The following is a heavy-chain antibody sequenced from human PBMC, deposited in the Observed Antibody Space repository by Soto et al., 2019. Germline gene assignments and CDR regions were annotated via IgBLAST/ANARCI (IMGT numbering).Heavy chain of an antibody. CDR1: GYTFTNYG. CDR3: AGPGIAAATDAFDI. V-gene: IGHV1-69*13. J-gene: IGHJ3*02. CDR2: IIPIFGTA. D-gene: IGHD6-13*01. Sequence: ASVKVSCKTSGYTFTNYGISCVRQAPGQGLEWMGGIIPIFGTANYAQKFQGRVTITADESTSTAYMELSSLRSEDTAVYYCAGPGIAAATDAFDIWGQGTMVTVSS.